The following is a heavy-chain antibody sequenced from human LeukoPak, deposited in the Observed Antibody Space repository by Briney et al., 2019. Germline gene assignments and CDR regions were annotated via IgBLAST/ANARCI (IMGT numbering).Heavy chain of an antibody. D-gene: IGHD5-24*01. CDR1: GGTFSSYA. J-gene: IGHJ4*02. Sequence: SVKVSCKASGGTFSSYAISWVRQAPGQGLEWMGRIIPIFGIANYAQKFQGRVTITADKSTSTAYMELSSLRSEDTAVYCCANLSRDGPFDYWGQGTLVTVSS. CDR3: ANLSRDGPFDY. V-gene: IGHV1-69*04. CDR2: IIPIFGIA.